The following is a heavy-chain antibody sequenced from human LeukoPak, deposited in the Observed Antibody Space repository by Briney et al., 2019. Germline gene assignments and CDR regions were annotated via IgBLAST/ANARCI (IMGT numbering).Heavy chain of an antibody. CDR3: ARSKPLCDYGGNPLDY. CDR2: ISYDGSNK. Sequence: PGGSLRLSCAASGFTFSSYAMHWVRQAPGKGLEWVAVISYDGSNKYYADSVKGRFTISRDNSKNTLYLQMNSLRAEDTAVYYCARSKPLCDYGGNPLDYWGQGTLVTVSS. V-gene: IGHV3-30-3*01. D-gene: IGHD4-23*01. J-gene: IGHJ4*02. CDR1: GFTFSSYA.